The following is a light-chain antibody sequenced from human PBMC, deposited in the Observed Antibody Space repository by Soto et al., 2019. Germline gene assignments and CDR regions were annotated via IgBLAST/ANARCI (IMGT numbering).Light chain of an antibody. CDR3: QQYANSPLT. CDR2: GAS. Sequence: ENVLTQSPDTLSLSPGERGTLSCRASQSVAKNYLAWYQQKPGQAPRLLIYGASSRDTGLPDRFSGTGSGTDFTLTISRLEPEDLAVYSCQQYANSPLTFGGGTKVEIK. J-gene: IGKJ4*01. V-gene: IGKV3-20*01. CDR1: QSVAKNY.